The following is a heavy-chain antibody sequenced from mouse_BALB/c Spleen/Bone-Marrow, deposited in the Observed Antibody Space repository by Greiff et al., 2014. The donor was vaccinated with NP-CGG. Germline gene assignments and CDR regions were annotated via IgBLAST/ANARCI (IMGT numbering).Heavy chain of an antibody. CDR1: GYAFSSYW. CDR3: AREGYGYDERGNAMDY. D-gene: IGHD2-2*01. Sequence: VQLQQSGAELVRPGSSVKISCKASGYAFSSYWMNWVKQRPGQGLEWIGQIYPGDGDTNYNGKFKGKATLTADKSSSTAYMQLSSLTSEDSAVYFCAREGYGYDERGNAMDYWGQGTSVTVSS. J-gene: IGHJ4*01. V-gene: IGHV1-80*01. CDR2: IYPGDGDT.